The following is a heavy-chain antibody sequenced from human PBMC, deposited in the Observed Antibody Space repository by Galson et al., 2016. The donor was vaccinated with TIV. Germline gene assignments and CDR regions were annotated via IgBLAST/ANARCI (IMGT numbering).Heavy chain of an antibody. J-gene: IGHJ4*02. CDR2: MNANSGNR. Sequence: SVKVSCKASGYTSNTYDINWVRQATGQGLEWMGWMNANSGNRGYAPKFQGRLTLTRDTSRGTAYMELSSLRSEDTAVYYCASAGPSDSGDCGKFWGQGTLVTVSS. V-gene: IGHV1-8*02. CDR3: ASAGPSDSGDCGKF. D-gene: IGHD4-17*01. CDR1: GYTSNTYD.